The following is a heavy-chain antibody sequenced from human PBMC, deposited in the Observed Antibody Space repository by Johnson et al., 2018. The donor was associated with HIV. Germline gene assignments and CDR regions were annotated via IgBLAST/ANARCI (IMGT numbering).Heavy chain of an antibody. Sequence: VQLVESGVGVVRPGGSLRLSCAASGFTFDDYGMSWVRQAPGKGLEWVSGITWNGGSTGYADSVKGRFTISRDNSQNTLYLQMNGLRAEDTAVYYCARAKNLFWSGYYDAFDIWGQGTMVTVSS. D-gene: IGHD3-3*01. J-gene: IGHJ3*02. CDR1: GFTFDDYG. CDR2: ITWNGGST. V-gene: IGHV3-20*04. CDR3: ARAKNLFWSGYYDAFDI.